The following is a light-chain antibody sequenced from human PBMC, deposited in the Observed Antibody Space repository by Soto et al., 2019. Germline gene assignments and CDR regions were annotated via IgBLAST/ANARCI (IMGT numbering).Light chain of an antibody. J-gene: IGKJ1*01. CDR2: RAS. CDR1: QTVDSSF. Sequence: EIVLTQSPDTLSLSPGERATLSCRASQTVDSSFLAWYQQKPGQPPRLLMNRASNRATDIPDRFSGSVSGPDFTLTISRLEPEDFVVYYCQYYGSSPWTFGPGTKVEIK. V-gene: IGKV3-20*01. CDR3: QYYGSSPWT.